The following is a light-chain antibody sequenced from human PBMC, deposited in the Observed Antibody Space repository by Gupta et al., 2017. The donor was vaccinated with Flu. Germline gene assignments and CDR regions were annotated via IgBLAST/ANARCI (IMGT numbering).Light chain of an antibody. V-gene: IGLV1-40*01. CDR1: NSNIGAHYD. J-gene: IGLJ3*02. Sequence: QSVLTQPPSVSGAPGQRVAISCTGRNSNIGAHYDVHWYYQLPGTAPKLLIQGDDNRPSGVPDRFSGSKSGNSASLAITGLQPEDEADYYCQSFDSSLNEWVFGGGTRLTVL. CDR2: GDD. CDR3: QSFDSSLNEWV.